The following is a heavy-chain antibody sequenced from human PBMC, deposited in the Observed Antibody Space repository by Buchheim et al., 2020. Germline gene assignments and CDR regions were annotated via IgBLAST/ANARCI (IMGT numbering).Heavy chain of an antibody. CDR2: IYYTGST. D-gene: IGHD3-10*01. Sequence: QVQLQESGPGLVKPSETLSLTCTVSGDSISSYYWSWIRQSPGRGLECFGYIYYTGSTNYNPSLESRVTILVDTPNNQFSLKLSSVTAADTAVYYCARVVLYGSGSLYAPYFDYWGQGTL. J-gene: IGHJ4*02. CDR1: GDSISSYY. V-gene: IGHV4-59*01. CDR3: ARVVLYGSGSLYAPYFDY.